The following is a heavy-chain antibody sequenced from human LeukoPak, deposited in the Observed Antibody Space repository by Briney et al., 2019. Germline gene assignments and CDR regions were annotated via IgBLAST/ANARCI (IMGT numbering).Heavy chain of an antibody. CDR2: ISGSGGST. CDR3: AKPPMVVIRTTYYYYYMDV. CDR1: GFTFSSYA. D-gene: IGHD4-23*01. Sequence: GGSLRLSCAASGFTFSSYAMSWVRQAPGKGLEWVSAISGSGGSTYYADSVKGRFTISRDNSKNTLYLQMNSLRAEDTAVYYCAKPPMVVIRTTYYYYYMDVWGKGTTVTVFS. V-gene: IGHV3-23*01. J-gene: IGHJ6*03.